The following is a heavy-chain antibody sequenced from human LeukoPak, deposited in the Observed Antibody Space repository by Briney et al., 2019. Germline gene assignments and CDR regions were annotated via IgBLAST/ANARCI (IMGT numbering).Heavy chain of an antibody. Sequence: GGSLRLSCAASGFTFSSYSMNWVRQAPGKGLEWVSYITSSSSTIYYADSVKGRFTISRDNAKNSLYLQMNSLRAEDTAVYYCARDGGSWRDSPPDFWGQGTLVSVSS. CDR3: ARDGGSWRDSPPDF. CDR2: ITSSSSTI. J-gene: IGHJ4*02. D-gene: IGHD6-13*01. V-gene: IGHV3-48*01. CDR1: GFTFSSYS.